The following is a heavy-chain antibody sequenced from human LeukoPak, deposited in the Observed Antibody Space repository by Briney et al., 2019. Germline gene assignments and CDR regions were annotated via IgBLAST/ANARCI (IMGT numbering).Heavy chain of an antibody. CDR2: INHSGST. D-gene: IGHD5-18*01. CDR3: ARVVRGYSYGYLYYFDY. Sequence: PSETLSLTCAVYGGSFSGYYWSWIRQPPGKGLEWIGEINHSGSTNYNPSLKSRVTISVDTSKNQFSLKPGSVTAADTAVYYCARVVRGYSYGYLYYFDYWGQGTLVTVSS. V-gene: IGHV4-34*01. J-gene: IGHJ4*02. CDR1: GGSFSGYY.